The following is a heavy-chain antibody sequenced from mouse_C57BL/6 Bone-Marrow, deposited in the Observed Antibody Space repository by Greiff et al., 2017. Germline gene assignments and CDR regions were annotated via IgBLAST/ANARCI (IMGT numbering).Heavy chain of an antibody. Sequence: EVQLVESGGDLVKPGGSLKLSCAASGFTFSSYGMSWVRQTPDKRLEWVATISSGGSYTYYPASVQGRFTISRDNAKNTVYLQMSSLKSEDTAVYYCARPLTCYYAMDYWGQGTSVTVSS. CDR2: ISSGGSYT. CDR3: ARPLTCYYAMDY. V-gene: IGHV5-6*01. CDR1: GFTFSSYG. J-gene: IGHJ4*01.